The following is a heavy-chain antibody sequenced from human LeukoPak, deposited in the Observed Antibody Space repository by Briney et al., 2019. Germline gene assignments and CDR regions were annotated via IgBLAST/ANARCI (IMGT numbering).Heavy chain of an antibody. CDR1: GGSISSSSYY. CDR2: INHSGST. Sequence: PSETLSLTCTVSGGSISSSSYYWSWIRQPPGKGLEWIGEINHSGSTNYNPSLKSRVTISVDTSKNQFSLKLSSVTAADTAVYYCARVSGYSREPAEGYWGQGTLVTVSS. J-gene: IGHJ4*02. V-gene: IGHV4-39*07. D-gene: IGHD5-12*01. CDR3: ARVSGYSREPAEGY.